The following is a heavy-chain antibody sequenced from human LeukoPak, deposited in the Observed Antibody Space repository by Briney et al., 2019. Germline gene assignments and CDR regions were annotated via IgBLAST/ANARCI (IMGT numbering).Heavy chain of an antibody. CDR1: GGTSRSFA. V-gene: IGHV1-69*04. J-gene: IGHJ3*01. Sequence: SVKVSSKPSGGTSRSFAISWGRRAPGHGLKWRGRIIPILVIANYARKFQGRVTITADKSTSTAYMELSSLRSEDTAVYYCVWGGFKHYYDSSGRVSPPRDGFDLWGQGTMVTVSS. CDR3: VWGGFKHYYDSSGRVSPPRDGFDL. CDR2: IIPILVIA. D-gene: IGHD3-22*01.